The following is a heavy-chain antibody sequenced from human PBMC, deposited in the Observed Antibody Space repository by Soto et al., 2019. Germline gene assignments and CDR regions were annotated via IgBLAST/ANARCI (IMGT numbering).Heavy chain of an antibody. CDR2: ISGSGGST. Sequence: GGSLRLSCAASGFTFSSYAMSWVRQAPGKGLEWVSAISGSGGSTYYADSVKGRFTISRDNSKNTLYLQMNSLRAEDTAVYYCAKDSSFSSWYSPDDDYWGQGTLVTVSS. J-gene: IGHJ4*02. CDR3: AKDSSFSSWYSPDDDY. V-gene: IGHV3-23*01. D-gene: IGHD6-13*01. CDR1: GFTFSSYA.